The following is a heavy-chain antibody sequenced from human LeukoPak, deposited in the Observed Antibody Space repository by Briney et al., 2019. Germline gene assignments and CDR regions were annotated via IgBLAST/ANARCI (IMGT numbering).Heavy chain of an antibody. D-gene: IGHD4/OR15-4a*01. CDR1: GGSVSSGSYY. CDR3: ARSTNLEAFDI. J-gene: IGHJ3*02. Sequence: SETLSLTCTVSGGSVSSGSYYRSWIRQPPGKGLERIGYIYYSGSTNYNPSLKSRVTISVDTSKNQFSLKLSSVTTADTAVYYCARSTNLEAFDIWGQGTMVTVSS. V-gene: IGHV4-61*01. CDR2: IYYSGST.